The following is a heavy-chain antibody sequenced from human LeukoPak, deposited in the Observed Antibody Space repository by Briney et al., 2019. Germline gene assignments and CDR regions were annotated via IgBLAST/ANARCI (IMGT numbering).Heavy chain of an antibody. D-gene: IGHD6-19*01. J-gene: IGHJ4*02. Sequence: GGSLRLSCAASGFTFSSYSMNWVRQAPGKGLEWVSSISSSSSYIYYADSVKGRFTISRDNAKNSLYLQMNSLRAEDTAVYYCARDVIAVAGYVDYWGQGTLITVSS. CDR1: GFTFSSYS. CDR3: ARDVIAVAGYVDY. V-gene: IGHV3-21*01. CDR2: ISSSSSYI.